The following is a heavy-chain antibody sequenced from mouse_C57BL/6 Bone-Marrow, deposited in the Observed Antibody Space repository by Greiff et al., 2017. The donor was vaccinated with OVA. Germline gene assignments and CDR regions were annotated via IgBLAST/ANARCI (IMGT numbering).Heavy chain of an antibody. V-gene: IGHV1-15*01. CDR2: IDPETGGT. CDR3: ARCYSNYYAMDY. CDR1: GYTFPDYE. D-gene: IGHD2-5*01. J-gene: IGHJ4*01. Sequence: QVQLQQSGAELVRPGASVTLSCKASGYTFPDYEMHWVKQTPVHGLEWIGAIDPETGGTDYNQKFKGKAILTADKSSSTAYMELRSLTSEDSAVYYCARCYSNYYAMDYWGQGTSVTVSA.